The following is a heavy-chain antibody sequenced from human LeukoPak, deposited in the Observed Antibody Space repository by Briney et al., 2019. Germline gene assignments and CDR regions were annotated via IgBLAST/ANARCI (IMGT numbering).Heavy chain of an antibody. CDR2: IYSGGST. Sequence: GGSLRLSCAASGFTVSSNYMSWVRQAPGKGLEWVSVIYSGGSTYYADSVKGRFTISRDNSKNTLYLQMNSLRAEDMAVYYCARVESTAVGPGSYYFDYWGQGTLVTVSS. CDR1: GFTVSSNY. J-gene: IGHJ4*02. D-gene: IGHD1-26*01. V-gene: IGHV3-66*01. CDR3: ARVESTAVGPGSYYFDY.